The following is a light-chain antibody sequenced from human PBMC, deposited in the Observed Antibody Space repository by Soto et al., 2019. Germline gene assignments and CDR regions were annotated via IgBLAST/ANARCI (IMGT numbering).Light chain of an antibody. CDR1: QSISNN. Sequence: EVVVTQSPATLSVSPGERATLSCRASQSISNNLAWYQHKPGQAPRLLFYGASTRATGIPARFSVSGSGTEFTLTISSLQSEDFAVYYCQQYNNWPPAYTFGQGTKLEIK. CDR3: QQYNNWPPAYT. V-gene: IGKV3-15*01. J-gene: IGKJ2*01. CDR2: GAS.